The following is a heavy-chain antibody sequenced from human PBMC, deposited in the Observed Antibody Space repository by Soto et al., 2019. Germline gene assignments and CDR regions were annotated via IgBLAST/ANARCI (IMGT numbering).Heavy chain of an antibody. J-gene: IGHJ4*02. Sequence: SETLSLTCTVSGGSISSSSYYWGWIRQPPGKGLEWIGSIYYSGSTYYNPSLKSRVTISVDTSKNQFSLKLSSVTAADTAVYYCARHNWGVWRGYFDYWGQGTLVTVSS. CDR2: IYYSGST. CDR1: GGSISSSSYY. V-gene: IGHV4-39*01. CDR3: ARHNWGVWRGYFDY. D-gene: IGHD7-27*01.